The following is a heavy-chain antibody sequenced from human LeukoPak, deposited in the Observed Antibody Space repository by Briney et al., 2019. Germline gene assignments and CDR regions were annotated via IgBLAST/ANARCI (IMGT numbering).Heavy chain of an antibody. CDR2: ISSSGSTI. CDR3: ARDLYDSSSPYYFDY. D-gene: IGHD3-22*01. Sequence: GGSLRLSCAASGFTFSDYYMSWIRQAPGKGLEWVSYISSSGSTIYYAGSVKGRFTISRDNAKNSLYLQMNSLRAEDTAVYYCARDLYDSSSPYYFDYWGQGTLVTVSS. J-gene: IGHJ4*02. V-gene: IGHV3-11*01. CDR1: GFTFSDYY.